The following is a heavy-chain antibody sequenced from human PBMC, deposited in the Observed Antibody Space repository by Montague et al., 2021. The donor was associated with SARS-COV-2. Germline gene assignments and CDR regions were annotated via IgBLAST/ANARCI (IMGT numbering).Heavy chain of an antibody. D-gene: IGHD2-15*01. J-gene: IGHJ4*02. Sequence: SETLSLTCTVYGGSISSSSYYWGWIRQPPGKGLVWIGSIYYSGSTYYNSSLKSPVTISVDTSKNQFSLKLSSVTAADTAVYYCARSTYCSGGSCERALLNYWGQGTLVTVSS. CDR2: IYYSGST. CDR1: GGSISSSSYY. CDR3: ARSTYCSGGSCERALLNY. V-gene: IGHV4-39*01.